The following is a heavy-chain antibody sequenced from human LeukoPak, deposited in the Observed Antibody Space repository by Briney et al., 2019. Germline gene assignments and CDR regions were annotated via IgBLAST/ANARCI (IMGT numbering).Heavy chain of an antibody. CDR3: ARGCNWNGWLGYYYMDV. V-gene: IGHV1-18*01. Sequence: ASVKVSCKASGYTFNNYGISWVRQAPGQGLEWMGWVTSYNGDTNYAQKFQGRVTMSTDTSTSTAYMELSSLRSEDTAVYYCARGCNWNGWLGYYYMDVWGKGTTVTISS. J-gene: IGHJ6*03. CDR1: GYTFNNYG. D-gene: IGHD1-1*01. CDR2: VTSYNGDT.